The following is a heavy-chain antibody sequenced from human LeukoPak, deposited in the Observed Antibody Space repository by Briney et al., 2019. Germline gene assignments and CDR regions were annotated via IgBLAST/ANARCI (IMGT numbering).Heavy chain of an antibody. CDR1: GFTFSSYW. J-gene: IGHJ6*02. CDR2: IKQHGSEK. CDR3: AREAAESYGMDV. V-gene: IGHV3-7*01. D-gene: IGHD3-10*01. Sequence: PGGSLRLSCAASGFTFSSYWMSWVRQAPGKGLEWVANIKQHGSEKYYVDSVKGRFTISRDNAKNSLYLQMNSLRVEDMAVYYCAREAAESYGMDVWGQGTTVTVSS.